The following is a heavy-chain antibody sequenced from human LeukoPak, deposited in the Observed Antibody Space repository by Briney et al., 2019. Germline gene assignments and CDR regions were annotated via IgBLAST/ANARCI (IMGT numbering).Heavy chain of an antibody. J-gene: IGHJ4*02. Sequence: GSLRLSCAASGFTFSSYWMSWIRQPPGKGLEWIGEINHSGSTNYNPSLKSRVTISVDTSKNQFSLKLSSVTAADTAVYYCARGRMTTVTPNSHFDYWGQGTLVTVSS. CDR1: GFTFSSYW. V-gene: IGHV4-34*01. D-gene: IGHD4-17*01. CDR2: INHSGST. CDR3: ARGRMTTVTPNSHFDY.